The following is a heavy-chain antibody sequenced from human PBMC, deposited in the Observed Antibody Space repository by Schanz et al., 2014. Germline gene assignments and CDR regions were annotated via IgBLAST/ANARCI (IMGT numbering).Heavy chain of an antibody. CDR3: ARDGDFDY. CDR2: ISYDGSLK. CDR1: GFTFSSYA. J-gene: IGHJ4*02. V-gene: IGHV3-30-3*01. Sequence: VQLVESGGGLVRPGGSLRLSCAASGFTFSSYAVDWIRQAPGQGLEWVSFISYDGSLKSYLDSVKGRFTISRDNSRNTLFLQMKRLRVEDTAVYYCARDGDFDYWGQGTLVTVSS.